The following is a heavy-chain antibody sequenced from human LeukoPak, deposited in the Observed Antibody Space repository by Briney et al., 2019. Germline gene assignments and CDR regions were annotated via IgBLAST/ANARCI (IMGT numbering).Heavy chain of an antibody. J-gene: IGHJ6*04. V-gene: IGHV4-4*02. Sequence: SGTLSLTCAVSGGSISSSNWWSWVRQPPGKGLEWIGEIYHSGSTNYNPSLKSRVTISVDKSKNQFSLKLSSVTAADTAVYYCARDTVVPAAIEGYSMDVWGKGTTVTVSS. CDR2: IYHSGST. CDR1: GGSISSSNW. D-gene: IGHD2-2*01. CDR3: ARDTVVPAAIEGYSMDV.